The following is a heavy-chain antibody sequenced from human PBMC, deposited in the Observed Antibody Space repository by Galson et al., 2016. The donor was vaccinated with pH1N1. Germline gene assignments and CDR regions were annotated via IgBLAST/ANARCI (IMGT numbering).Heavy chain of an antibody. Sequence: SLRLSCAASGFPFSDYWMHWVRQAPGKGLVWVARMDNDGRGTSHADSVRRRFAISRDNAENMLYLQMNSLRTDDTAVYYCARNWWGIDYWGQGALVTVSS. CDR3: ARNWWGIDY. D-gene: IGHD2-15*01. V-gene: IGHV3-74*01. CDR2: MDNDGRGT. J-gene: IGHJ4*02. CDR1: GFPFSDYW.